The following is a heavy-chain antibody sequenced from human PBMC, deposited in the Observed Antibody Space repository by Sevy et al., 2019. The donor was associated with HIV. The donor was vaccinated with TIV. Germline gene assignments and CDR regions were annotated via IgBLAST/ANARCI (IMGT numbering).Heavy chain of an antibody. J-gene: IGHJ6*02. CDR2: IIPIFGTA. CDR3: ARSRGPASPLPFCSGGSCYSRAYYYYYGMDV. D-gene: IGHD2-15*01. Sequence: ASVKVSCKASGGTFSSYAISWVRQAPGQGLEWMGGIIPIFGTANYAQKFQGRVTITADESTSTAYMELSSLRSEDTAXYYCARSRGPASPLPFCSGGSCYSRAYYYYYGMDVWGQRTTVTVSS. V-gene: IGHV1-69*13. CDR1: GGTFSSYA.